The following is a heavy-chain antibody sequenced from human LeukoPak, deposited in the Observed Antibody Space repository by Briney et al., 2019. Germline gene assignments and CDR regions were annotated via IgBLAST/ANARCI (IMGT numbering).Heavy chain of an antibody. D-gene: IGHD4-11*01. J-gene: IGHJ4*02. CDR2: IYYSGST. CDR3: ARASKCPTFDY. CDR1: GGSISSYY. Sequence: SETLSLTCTVSGGSISSYYWSWIRQPPGKGLEWIGYIYYSGSTNYYPSLKNRLTISVDTSKNQFSLKLSSVTAADTAVYYCARASKCPTFDYWGQGTLVTVSS. V-gene: IGHV4-59*01.